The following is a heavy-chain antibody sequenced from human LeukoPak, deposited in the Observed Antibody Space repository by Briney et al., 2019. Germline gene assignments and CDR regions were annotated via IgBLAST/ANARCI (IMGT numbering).Heavy chain of an antibody. D-gene: IGHD3-10*02. CDR1: GFTFSSFG. J-gene: IGHJ6*04. CDR2: IQYDGSNK. CDR3: AELGITMIGGV. V-gene: IGHV3-30*02. Sequence: GGSLRLSCAASGFTFSSFGMHWVRQAPGKGLEWVAFIQYDGSNKYYADSVKGRFTISRDNAKNSLYLQMNSLRAEDTAVYYCAELGITMIGGVWGKGTTVTISS.